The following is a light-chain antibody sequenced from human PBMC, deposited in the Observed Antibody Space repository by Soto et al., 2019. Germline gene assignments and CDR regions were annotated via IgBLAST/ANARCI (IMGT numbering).Light chain of an antibody. CDR1: QSVSSNY. J-gene: IGKJ5*01. Sequence: EIVLTQSPGTLSLSPGERATLSCRASQSVSSNYLAWYQQKPGQAPRLLIYGASSRATGIPDRFSGSGSGTEFTPTISSLQSEDFAVYYCQQYNNWPRTFGQGTRLEIK. V-gene: IGKV3-20*01. CDR2: GAS. CDR3: QQYNNWPRT.